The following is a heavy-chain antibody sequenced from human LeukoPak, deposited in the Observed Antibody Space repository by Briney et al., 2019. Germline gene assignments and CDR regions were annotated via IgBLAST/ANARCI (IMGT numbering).Heavy chain of an antibody. CDR2: TYYMCKWYN. J-gene: IGHJ4*02. Sequence: SRTRSLTCAISGDSVSSNSASWNWIRHSPWRGLEGLGRTYYMCKWYNDYAVSVKRRITINPDTSKNQFSLQLNSVTPEDLAVYYCASDLQSGPNCDFCSGFDYWGQGTMVTVSS. CDR1: GDSVSSNSAS. V-gene: IGHV6-1*01. CDR3: ASDLQSGPNCDFCSGFDY. D-gene: IGHD3-3*01.